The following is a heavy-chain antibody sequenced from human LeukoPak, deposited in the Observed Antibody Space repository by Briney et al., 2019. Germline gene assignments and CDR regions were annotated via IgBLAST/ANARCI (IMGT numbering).Heavy chain of an antibody. V-gene: IGHV3-23*01. D-gene: IGHD6-13*01. CDR3: ARGPWSAAGYNGMDV. Sequence: GGSLRFSCAASGFTFSSYGMSWVRQAPGKALEWVSAISNSGGSTPYADSVKGRFTISRDNSKNTPYLQMNSLRGEDTAVYYCARGPWSAAGYNGMDVWGQGTTVTVSS. CDR2: ISNSGGST. J-gene: IGHJ6*02. CDR1: GFTFSSYG.